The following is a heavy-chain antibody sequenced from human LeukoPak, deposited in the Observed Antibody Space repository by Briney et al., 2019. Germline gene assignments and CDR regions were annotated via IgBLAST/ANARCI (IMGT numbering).Heavy chain of an antibody. Sequence: GGSLRLSCAASGFTFSSYSMNWVRQAPGKGLEWVSSISSSSSYIYYADSVKGRFTISRDNAKNSLYLQMNSLRAEDTAVYYCARGLLYDSSGFGYWGQGTLVTVSS. CDR1: GFTFSSYS. J-gene: IGHJ4*02. CDR2: ISSSSSYI. V-gene: IGHV3-21*01. D-gene: IGHD3-22*01. CDR3: ARGLLYDSSGFGY.